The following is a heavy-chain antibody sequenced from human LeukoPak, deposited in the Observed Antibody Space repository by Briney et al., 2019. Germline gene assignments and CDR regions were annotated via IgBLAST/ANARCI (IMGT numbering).Heavy chain of an antibody. CDR3: ARGFRLPGL. Sequence: SETLSLTCAVYGGSFSGYYWSWIRQPPGKGLEWIGEINHSGSTNYNTSLKSRVTISVDTSKNQFSLKLSSVTAADTAVYYCARGFRLPGLWGQGTLVTVSS. D-gene: IGHD4-11*01. J-gene: IGHJ4*02. CDR1: GGSFSGYY. CDR2: INHSGST. V-gene: IGHV4-34*01.